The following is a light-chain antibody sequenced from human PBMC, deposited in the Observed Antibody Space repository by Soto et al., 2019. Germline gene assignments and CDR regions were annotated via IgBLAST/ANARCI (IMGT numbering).Light chain of an antibody. CDR3: SSFTRIVGL. CDR2: DVS. V-gene: IGLV2-14*03. J-gene: IGLJ2*01. Sequence: QSALTQPASVSGSPGQTITISCTGAVSEVAGYTYVSWYQQHPGKGPKVIIYDVSNRPLGVSNRFSGSKSGTSASLTISGLQAEDEADYYCSSFTRIVGLFGGGTKLTLL. CDR1: VSEVAGYTY.